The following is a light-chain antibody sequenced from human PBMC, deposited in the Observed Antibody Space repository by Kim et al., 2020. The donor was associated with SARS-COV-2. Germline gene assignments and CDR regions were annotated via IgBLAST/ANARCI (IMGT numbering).Light chain of an antibody. CDR1: NGDIANNY. CDR2: DND. Sequence: GKTVTTDCPRRNGDIANNYVQWYQQRPGSVPTLMIYDNDRRPSGVPDRFSGAIDSSSNSASLTISGLTTGDEADYHCQSYENNNQVFGGGTQLTVL. J-gene: IGLJ3*02. CDR3: QSYENNNQV. V-gene: IGLV6-57*03.